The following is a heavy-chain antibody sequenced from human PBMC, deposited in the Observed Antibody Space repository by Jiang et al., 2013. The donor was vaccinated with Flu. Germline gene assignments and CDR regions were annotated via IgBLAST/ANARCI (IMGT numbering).Heavy chain of an antibody. CDR3: ARHNYCDGRSYYYFDN. Sequence: GGSISNYSYYWGWVRQPPGKGLEWVGSVYYSGSTYYNAALKPRVTMSVDRSKNQFSLKLTSVTAVDTARYYCARHNYCDGRSYYYFDNWGQGTLVTVSS. CDR1: GGSISNYSYY. J-gene: IGHJ4*02. V-gene: IGHV4-39*01. CDR2: VYYSGST. D-gene: IGHD3-22*01.